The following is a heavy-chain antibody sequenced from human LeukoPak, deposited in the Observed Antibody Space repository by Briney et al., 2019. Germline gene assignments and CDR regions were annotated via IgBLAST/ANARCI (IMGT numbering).Heavy chain of an antibody. CDR2: INPSGGST. CDR3: ARDKGSSGSDYYGMDV. CDR1: GYTFTSYY. Sequence: ASVKVSCKASGYTFTSYYMHWVRQAPGQGLEWMGIINPSGGSTNYAQKFQGRVTITADESTSTAYMELSSLRSEDTAVYYCARDKGSSGSDYYGMDVWGQGTTVTVSS. V-gene: IGHV1-46*01. D-gene: IGHD6-6*01. J-gene: IGHJ6*02.